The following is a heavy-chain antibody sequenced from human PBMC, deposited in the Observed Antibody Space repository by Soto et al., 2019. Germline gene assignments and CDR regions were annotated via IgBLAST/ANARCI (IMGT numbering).Heavy chain of an antibody. CDR1: VGSISSVGYS. CDR2: IYHSGST. V-gene: IGHV4-30-2*01. J-gene: IGHJ5*02. Sequence: QLQLQESGSGLVKPSQTRSLTGAFPVGSISSVGYSGGWTRQPPGKGLEWIGYIYHSGSTYYNPSLKSRVTISVDRSKNQFSLKLSSVTAADTAVYYCARVPSPWGQGTLVTVSS. CDR3: ARVPSP.